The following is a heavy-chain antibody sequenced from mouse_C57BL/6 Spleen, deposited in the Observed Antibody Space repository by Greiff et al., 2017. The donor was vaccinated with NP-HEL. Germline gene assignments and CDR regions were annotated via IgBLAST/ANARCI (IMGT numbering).Heavy chain of an antibody. CDR2: ISGGGGNT. J-gene: IGHJ2*01. CDR3: ARRDWDGEYFDY. CDR1: GFTFSSYT. V-gene: IGHV5-9*01. D-gene: IGHD4-1*01. Sequence: EVKLMESGGGLVKPGGSLKLSCAASGFTFSSYTMSWVRQTPEKRLEWVATISGGGGNTYYPDSVKGRFTISRDNAKNTLYLQMSSLRSEDTALYYCARRDWDGEYFDYWGQGTTLTVSS.